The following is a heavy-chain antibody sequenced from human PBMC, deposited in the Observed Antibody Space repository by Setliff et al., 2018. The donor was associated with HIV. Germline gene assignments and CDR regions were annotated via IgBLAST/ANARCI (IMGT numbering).Heavy chain of an antibody. CDR1: GFTFSSYW. V-gene: IGHV3-74*01. J-gene: IGHJ4*02. CDR3: HSGYDTEEQSYFDY. D-gene: IGHD5-12*01. CDR2: INSDGSSI. Sequence: GGSLRLSCVGSGFTFSSYWMHWVRLAPGKGLVWVSRINSDGSSIDYADSVKGRCSISRDNGKNTLYLQMNSLRAEDTGVYYCHSGYDTEEQSYFDYWGQGTLVTVSS.